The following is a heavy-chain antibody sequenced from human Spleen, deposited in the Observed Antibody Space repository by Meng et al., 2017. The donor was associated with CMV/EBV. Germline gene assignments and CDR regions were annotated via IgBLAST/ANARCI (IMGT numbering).Heavy chain of an antibody. J-gene: IGHJ4*02. Sequence: GGSLRLSCAASGFMFSSYAMTWVRQAPGKGLEWVSSMSGGGDSTHYADSVKGRFIISRDNSKNTLYLQMNSLTAADTAIYFCARGGHSSSWYLGYWGQGTLVTVSS. CDR1: GFMFSSYA. V-gene: IGHV3-23*01. D-gene: IGHD6-13*01. CDR3: ARGGHSSSWYLGY. CDR2: MSGGGDST.